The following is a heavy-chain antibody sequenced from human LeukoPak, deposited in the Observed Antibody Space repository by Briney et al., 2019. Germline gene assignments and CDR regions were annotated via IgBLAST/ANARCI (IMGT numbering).Heavy chain of an antibody. J-gene: IGHJ4*02. CDR3: ARIIAAAALDFDY. CDR1: GYTFTGYY. V-gene: IGHV1-2*02. D-gene: IGHD6-13*01. CDR2: INPNSGGT. Sequence: ASVKVSCKASGYTFTGYYMHWVRHAPGQGLEWMGWINPNSGGTNYAQKFQGRVTMTRDTSISTAYMELSRLRSDDTAVYYCARIIAAAALDFDYWGQGTLVTVSS.